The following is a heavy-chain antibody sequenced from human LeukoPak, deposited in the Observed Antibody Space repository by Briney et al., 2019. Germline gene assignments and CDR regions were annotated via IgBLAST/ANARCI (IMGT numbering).Heavy chain of an antibody. CDR2: IYYRGST. CDR1: GGPISSYY. J-gene: IGHJ4*02. V-gene: IGHV4-59*01. D-gene: IGHD4-11*01. Sequence: PSETLTLTCTVSGGPISSYYWSWLRQPPRKGLEWIGYIYYRGSTNYTPSLKSRVTISVDTSKNQFYLKLSSVTAADTAVYYCARLRTTVTTFFDYWGQGTLVTVSS. CDR3: ARLRTTVTTFFDY.